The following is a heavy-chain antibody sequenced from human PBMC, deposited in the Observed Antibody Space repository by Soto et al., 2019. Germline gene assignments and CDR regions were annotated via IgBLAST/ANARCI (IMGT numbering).Heavy chain of an antibody. V-gene: IGHV1-2*04. CDR2: INPNSGAT. CDR1: GYTFTDYY. J-gene: IGHJ5*02. Sequence: ASVKVSCKASGYTFTDYYIHWVRQAPGQGLEWMGWINPNSGATNYAQKFQGWVTMTRDTSITTAYMEPSRLISDDTAVYYCHKYSGPLIMPAALGPGTLVTVSS. D-gene: IGHD1-26*01. CDR3: HKYSGPLIMPAA.